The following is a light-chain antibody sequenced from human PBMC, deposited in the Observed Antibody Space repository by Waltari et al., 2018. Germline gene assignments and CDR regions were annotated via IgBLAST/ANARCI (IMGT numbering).Light chain of an antibody. Sequence: IMLTQSPATLSLSPVERATLPCRTSQSVSSYLAWFQQKPGQAPRLLIYDTSNRATGIPARFSGSGSGTDFTLTISSLEPEDSAVYYCQQRSHWRTFGQGTKVEIK. CDR3: QQRSHWRT. CDR1: QSVSSY. V-gene: IGKV3-11*01. J-gene: IGKJ1*01. CDR2: DTS.